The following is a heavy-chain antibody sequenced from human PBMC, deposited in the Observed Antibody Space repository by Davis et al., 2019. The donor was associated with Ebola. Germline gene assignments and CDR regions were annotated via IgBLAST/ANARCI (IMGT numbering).Heavy chain of an antibody. Sequence: SVKVSCKASGGTFSSHAISWVRQAPGQGLEWMGRIIPILDIANYPQSFQDRVTITADKSTGTAYMELSSLKYDDAAVYYCARDSGPDAGILTSPRGSYYYALDVWGQGTTVTVSS. CDR1: GGTFSSHA. J-gene: IGHJ6*02. CDR2: IIPILDIA. V-gene: IGHV1-69*04. D-gene: IGHD2-15*01. CDR3: ARDSGPDAGILTSPRGSYYYALDV.